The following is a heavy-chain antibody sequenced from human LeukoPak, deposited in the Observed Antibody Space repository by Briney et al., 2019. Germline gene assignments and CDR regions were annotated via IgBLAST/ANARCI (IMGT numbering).Heavy chain of an antibody. V-gene: IGHV4-59*08. CDR3: ARRGYPGAFDI. D-gene: IGHD5-12*01. Sequence: SETLSLTCTVSGGTISSYYWSWIRQPPGKGLEWIGYIYYSGSTNYNPSLKSRVTISVDTSKNQFSLKLSSVTAADTAVYYCARRGYPGAFDIWGQGTMVTVSS. CDR1: GGTISSYY. J-gene: IGHJ3*02. CDR2: IYYSGST.